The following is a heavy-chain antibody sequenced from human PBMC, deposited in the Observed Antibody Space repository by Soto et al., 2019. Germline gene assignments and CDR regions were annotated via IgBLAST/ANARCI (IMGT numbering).Heavy chain of an antibody. V-gene: IGHV1-69*02. CDR2: IIPILGIA. J-gene: IGHJ6*03. CDR3: ARGLGYYSEGDNYYYYYYMDV. CDR1: GGTFSSYT. Sequence: GASVKVSCKASGGTFSSYTISWVRQAPGQGLEWMGRIIPILGIANYAQKFQGRVTITADKSTSTAYMELSSLRSEDTAVYYCARGLGYYSEGDNYYYYYYMDVWGKGTTVTVSS. D-gene: IGHD4-4*01.